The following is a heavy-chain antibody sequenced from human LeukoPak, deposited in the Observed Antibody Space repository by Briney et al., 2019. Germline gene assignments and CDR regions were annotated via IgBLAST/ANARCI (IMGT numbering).Heavy chain of an antibody. CDR1: GYTFTSYG. V-gene: IGHV1-18*01. D-gene: IGHD2-15*01. Sequence: ASVKVSCKASGYTFTSYGISSLRQAPGQGLEWMGWINAYNGNTNYAQKLQGRVTMTTDTSTSTAYMELRSLRSDDTGVYYCARDKEPKYCSGGSCLYYYYYYMDVWGKGTTVTVSS. J-gene: IGHJ6*03. CDR2: INAYNGNT. CDR3: ARDKEPKYCSGGSCLYYYYYYMDV.